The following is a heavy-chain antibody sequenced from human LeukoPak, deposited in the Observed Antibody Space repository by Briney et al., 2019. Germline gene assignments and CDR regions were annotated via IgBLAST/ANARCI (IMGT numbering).Heavy chain of an antibody. V-gene: IGHV3-23*01. D-gene: IGHD3-22*01. CDR2: ISGSGGST. CDR3: AKGLGDSPREYFQH. J-gene: IGHJ1*01. Sequence: GGSLRLFCAASGFTFSSYAMSWVRQAPGKGLEWVSAISGSGGSTYYADSVKGRFTISRDNSKNTLYLQMNSLRAEDTAVYYCAKGLGDSPREYFQHWGQGTLVTVSS. CDR1: GFTFSSYA.